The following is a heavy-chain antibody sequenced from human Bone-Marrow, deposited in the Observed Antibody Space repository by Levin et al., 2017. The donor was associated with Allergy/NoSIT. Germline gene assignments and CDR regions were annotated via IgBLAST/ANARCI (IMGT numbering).Heavy chain of an antibody. Sequence: ASVKVSCRTSGYTFSTYYMHWLRQAPGQGLEWVGWINPNSGETRYSQNFQGRVTMTRDTSISAAYMELSFLRSGDTAVYYCARENTVYDYWGQGTLVTVSS. J-gene: IGHJ4*02. D-gene: IGHD2-2*02. CDR1: GYTFSTYY. V-gene: IGHV1-2*02. CDR2: INPNSGET. CDR3: ARENTVYDY.